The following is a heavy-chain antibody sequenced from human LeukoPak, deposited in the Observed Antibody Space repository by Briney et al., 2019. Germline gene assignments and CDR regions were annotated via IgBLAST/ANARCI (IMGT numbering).Heavy chain of an antibody. J-gene: IGHJ5*02. CDR3: ARQAVIIPTGMEGPWFDP. Sequence: PSETLSLTCTVSDVSIKNYYWGWIRQPPGKGLEWIANIYYAGSSNYNPSLKSRVSASIDASKNQLSLKLTSVTAADTAIYYCARQAVIIPTGMEGPWFDPWGQGTLVAVSS. CDR2: IYYAGSS. D-gene: IGHD2/OR15-2a*01. CDR1: DVSIKNYY. V-gene: IGHV4-59*08.